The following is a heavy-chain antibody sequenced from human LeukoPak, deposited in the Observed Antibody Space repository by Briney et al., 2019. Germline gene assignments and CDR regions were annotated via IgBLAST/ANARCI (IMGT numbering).Heavy chain of an antibody. D-gene: IGHD6-13*01. J-gene: IGHJ4*02. CDR3: ARGDSSSWSLFDY. CDR1: GDSISSSSYY. V-gene: IGHV4-39*01. CDR2: VYYSTNT. Sequence: PSETLSLTCTVSGDSISSSSYYWDWIRQPPGKGLEWIGNVYYSTNTYYNPSLKSRVTISVDTSKNQFSLKLSSVTAADTAVYYCARGDSSSWSLFDYWGQGTLVTVSS.